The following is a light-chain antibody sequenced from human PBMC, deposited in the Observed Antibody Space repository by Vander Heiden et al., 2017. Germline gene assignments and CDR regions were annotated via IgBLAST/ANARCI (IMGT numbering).Light chain of an antibody. Sequence: SYELTQPPSVSASQGQTASITCSGDKLGDKYACWYQQKPGQSPVLVIYQDSKRPSGIPERFSGSNSGNTATLTISGTQAMDEADYYCQAWDSSIVVFGGGTKLTVL. CDR1: KLGDKY. J-gene: IGLJ2*01. CDR3: QAWDSSIVV. CDR2: QDS. V-gene: IGLV3-1*01.